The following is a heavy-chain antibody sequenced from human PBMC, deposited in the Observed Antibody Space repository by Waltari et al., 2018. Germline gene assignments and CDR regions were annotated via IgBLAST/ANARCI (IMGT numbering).Heavy chain of an antibody. V-gene: IGHV4-31*03. CDR3: ARERYCSGGSCYPYDAFDI. J-gene: IGHJ3*02. CDR2: IYHSGST. D-gene: IGHD2-15*01. CDR1: GGSISRGGYY. Sequence: QVQLQESGPGLVKPSQTLSLTCTVSGGSISRGGYYWSWIRQHPGKGLEWIGYIYHSGSTYYNPSLKSRVTISVDRSKNQFSLKLSSVTAADTAVYYCARERYCSGGSCYPYDAFDIWGQGTMVTVSS.